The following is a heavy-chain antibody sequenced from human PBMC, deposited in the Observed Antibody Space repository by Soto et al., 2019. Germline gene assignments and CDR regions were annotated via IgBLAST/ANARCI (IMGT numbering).Heavy chain of an antibody. CDR1: GFTFDDYA. Sequence: EVQLVESGGGLEQPGRSLRLSCAASGFTFDDYAMHWVRQAPGKGLAWVSGISWNSGTIGYADSVKGRFTISRDNAKNALYLQMNSLRAEDTALYYCAKSIFGVLIIGAYFDSWGQGTLVTVSS. V-gene: IGHV3-9*01. D-gene: IGHD3-3*01. CDR3: AKSIFGVLIIGAYFDS. CDR2: ISWNSGTI. J-gene: IGHJ4*02.